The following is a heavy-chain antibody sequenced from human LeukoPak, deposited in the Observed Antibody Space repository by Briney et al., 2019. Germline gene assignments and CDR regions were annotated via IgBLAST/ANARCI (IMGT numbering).Heavy chain of an antibody. CDR1: GGTFSSYA. D-gene: IGHD6-19*01. Sequence: SVKVSCEASGGTFSSYAISWVRQAPGQGLEWMGRIIPILGIANYAQKFQGRVTITADKSTSTAYMELSSLRSEDTAVYYCAKRIAVAGTPFDYWGQGTLVTVSS. CDR3: AKRIAVAGTPFDY. J-gene: IGHJ4*02. CDR2: IIPILGIA. V-gene: IGHV1-69*04.